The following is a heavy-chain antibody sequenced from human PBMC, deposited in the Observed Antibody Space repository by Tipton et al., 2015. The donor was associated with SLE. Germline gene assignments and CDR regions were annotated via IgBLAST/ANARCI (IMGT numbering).Heavy chain of an antibody. CDR1: GGSISSYY. V-gene: IGHV4-4*07. J-gene: IGHJ4*02. D-gene: IGHD2-2*03. CDR3: ARDRRRMDKFHFDY. Sequence: TLSLTCTVSGGSISSYYWSWIRQPAGKGLEWIGRIYTSGSTNYHPSLKSRVTISVDTSKNQFSLKLSSVTAADTAVYYCARDRRRMDKFHFDYWGQGTLVTVSS. CDR2: IYTSGST.